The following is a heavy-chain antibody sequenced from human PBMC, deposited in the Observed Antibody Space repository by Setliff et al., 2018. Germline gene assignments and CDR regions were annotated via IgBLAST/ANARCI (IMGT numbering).Heavy chain of an antibody. CDR3: ARDVGPTADDILTGSLDC. CDR1: GGTFSSYA. D-gene: IGHD3-9*01. CDR2: IIPIFETA. J-gene: IGHJ4*02. V-gene: IGHV1-69*06. Sequence: SVKVSCKASGGTFSSYAISWVRQAPGQGLEWMGRIIPIFETANYAQKFQGRVTITADKSTSTAYMELSSLRSEDTAVYYCARDVGPTADDILTGSLDCWGQGTLVTVSS.